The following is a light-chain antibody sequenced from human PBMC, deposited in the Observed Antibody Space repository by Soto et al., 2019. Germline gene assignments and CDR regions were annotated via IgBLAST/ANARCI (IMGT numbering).Light chain of an antibody. J-gene: IGKJ4*01. Sequence: EIVLTQSPGTLSLSPGERATLSCRASQSVSSSYLDWYQQKPGQAPRLLIYGASSRATGIPARFRGSGSGTDFTLTISRLEPEEFAVYYWQQYDSSPLTFGGGNKVEIK. V-gene: IGKV3-20*01. CDR3: QQYDSSPLT. CDR1: QSVSSSY. CDR2: GAS.